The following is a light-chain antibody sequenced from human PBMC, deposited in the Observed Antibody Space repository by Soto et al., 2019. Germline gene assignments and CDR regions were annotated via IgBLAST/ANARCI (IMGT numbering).Light chain of an antibody. V-gene: IGKV1-39*01. CDR1: QNIDNF. CDR2: AAS. Sequence: DIEMTQSPSSLSASVGDRVTITCRASQNIDNFLNWYQWRPGKAPKFLIFAASSLQGGVSSRFSGSGSGTDFTLTIINLQPEDFATYYCQQSYSAPPTFGQGTRLEIK. J-gene: IGKJ5*01. CDR3: QQSYSAPPT.